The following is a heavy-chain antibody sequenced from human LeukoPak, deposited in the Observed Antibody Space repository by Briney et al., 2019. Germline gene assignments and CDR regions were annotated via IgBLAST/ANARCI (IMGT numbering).Heavy chain of an antibody. CDR2: ISYDGSNK. J-gene: IGHJ5*02. CDR3: AKVASGSYAFDP. CDR1: GFTFSSYG. V-gene: IGHV3-30*18. Sequence: PGGSLRLSCAASGFTFSSYGMHWVRQAPGKGLEWVAVISYDGSNKYYAGSVKGRFTISRDNSKNTLYLQMNSLRAEDTAVYYCAKVASGSYAFDPWGQGTLVTVSS. D-gene: IGHD3-16*01.